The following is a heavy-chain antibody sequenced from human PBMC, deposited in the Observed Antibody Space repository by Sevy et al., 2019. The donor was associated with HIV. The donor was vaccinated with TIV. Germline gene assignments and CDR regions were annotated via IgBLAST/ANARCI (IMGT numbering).Heavy chain of an antibody. CDR2: IYTSGST. CDR1: GGSISSGSYY. Sequence: SETLSLTCTVSGGSISSGSYYWSWIRQPAGKGLEWIGRIYTSGSTNYNPSLKSRVTMSVDTSKNQFSLKLSSVTAADTAVCYCARDRYYYYGMDVWGQGTTVTVSS. J-gene: IGHJ6*02. V-gene: IGHV4-61*02. CDR3: ARDRYYYYGMDV.